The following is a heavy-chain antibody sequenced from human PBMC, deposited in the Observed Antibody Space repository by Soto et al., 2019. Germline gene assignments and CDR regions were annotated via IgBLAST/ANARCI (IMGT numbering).Heavy chain of an antibody. CDR3: ARDVPRMDV. CDR2: INTDNGNT. J-gene: IGHJ6*02. D-gene: IGHD2-2*01. Sequence: QVQLVQSGAELKKPGASVKVSCKTSGYSFAIYGINCVRQAPGQGLEWMGYINTDNGNTYYTQKFPGRVALTADASTTTAYMELRSVRSDDTAVYYCARDVPRMDVWGQGTTVTVSS. CDR1: GYSFAIYG. V-gene: IGHV1-18*01.